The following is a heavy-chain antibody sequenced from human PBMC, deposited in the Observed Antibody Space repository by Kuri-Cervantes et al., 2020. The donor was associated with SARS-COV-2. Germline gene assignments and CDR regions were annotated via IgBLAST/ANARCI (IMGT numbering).Heavy chain of an antibody. CDR2: ISWNSGSI. Sequence: SLKISCAASGFTFDDYAMHWVRQAPGKGLEWVSGISWNSGSIGYADSVKGRFTISRDNAKNSLYLQMNSLRAEDTALYYCAKDIIAAAGMTIDYWGPGTLVTVSS. CDR3: AKDIIAAAGMTIDY. J-gene: IGHJ4*02. V-gene: IGHV3-9*01. CDR1: GFTFDDYA. D-gene: IGHD6-13*01.